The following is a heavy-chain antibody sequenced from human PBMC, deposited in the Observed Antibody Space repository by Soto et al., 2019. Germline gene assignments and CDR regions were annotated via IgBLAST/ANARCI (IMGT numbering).Heavy chain of an antibody. D-gene: IGHD3-3*01. J-gene: IGHJ5*02. CDR3: ARGVTIFGVVTFSTQNWFDP. Sequence: SETLSLTCTVSGGSVSSGSFYWSWIRQSPGKGQEWIGYIYYTGVTIYNPSFNSRVTISVDTSKNQFSLKLSSVTAADTAVYYCARGVTIFGVVTFSTQNWFDPWGQGTLVTVSS. V-gene: IGHV4-61*01. CDR2: IYYTGVT. CDR1: GGSVSSGSFY.